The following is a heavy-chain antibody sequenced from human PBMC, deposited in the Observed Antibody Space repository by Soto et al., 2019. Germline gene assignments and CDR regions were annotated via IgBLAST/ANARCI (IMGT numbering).Heavy chain of an antibody. V-gene: IGHV3-30*18. D-gene: IGHD6-25*01. Sequence: GGSLRLSCAASGFTFSNAWINWVRQAPGKGLEWVAVISYDGSNKYYADSVKGRFTISRDNSKNTLYLQMNSLRAEDTAVYYCAKQGGSGSPDYYYYYGMDVWGQGTTVTVSS. CDR3: AKQGGSGSPDYYYYYGMDV. J-gene: IGHJ6*02. CDR2: ISYDGSNK. CDR1: GFTFSNAW.